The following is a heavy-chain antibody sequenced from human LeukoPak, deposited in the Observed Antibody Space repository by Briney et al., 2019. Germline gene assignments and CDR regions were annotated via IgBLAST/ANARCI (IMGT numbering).Heavy chain of an antibody. CDR1: GFTFSSYS. Sequence: PGGSLRLSCAASGFTFSSYSMNWVRQAPGKGLEWVSSISSSSSYIYYADSVKGRFTISRDNAKNSLYLQMNSLRAEDTAVYYCAREWYDSGCLDYWGQEPLVTVSS. J-gene: IGHJ4*02. V-gene: IGHV3-21*01. D-gene: IGHD3-10*01. CDR3: AREWYDSGCLDY. CDR2: ISSSSSYI.